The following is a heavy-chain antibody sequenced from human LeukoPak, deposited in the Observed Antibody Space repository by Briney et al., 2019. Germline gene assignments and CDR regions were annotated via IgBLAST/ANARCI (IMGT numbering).Heavy chain of an antibody. CDR1: GYSISSGYY. Sequence: SETLSLTCTVSGYSISSGYYWGWLRQPPGKVLEWIGSIYHSGSTYYNPSLKSRVTISVDTSKNQFSLKLSSVTAEDTAVDYCARRLGYSYGSFDYWGQGTLVTVSS. V-gene: IGHV4-38-2*02. CDR2: IYHSGST. J-gene: IGHJ4*02. D-gene: IGHD5-18*01. CDR3: ARRLGYSYGSFDY.